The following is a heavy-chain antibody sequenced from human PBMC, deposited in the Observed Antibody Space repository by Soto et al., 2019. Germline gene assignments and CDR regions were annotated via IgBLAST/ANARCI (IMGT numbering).Heavy chain of an antibody. CDR2: ISGGGGNT. Sequence: PGGSLRLSCAASGFTFSSYAMSWVRQAPGKGLEWVSTISGGGGNTYHADSVKGRFTISRDNSKNTLYLQMKSLRAEDTAVYYCAKVRVTANTHFDYWGQGTLVTVSS. CDR3: AKVRVTANTHFDY. J-gene: IGHJ4*02. D-gene: IGHD2-21*02. V-gene: IGHV3-23*01. CDR1: GFTFSSYA.